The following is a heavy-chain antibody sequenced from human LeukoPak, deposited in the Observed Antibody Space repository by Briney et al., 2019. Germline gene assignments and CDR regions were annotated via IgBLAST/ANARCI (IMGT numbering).Heavy chain of an antibody. CDR3: ARTRKYQLRYFDW. D-gene: IGHD3-9*01. V-gene: IGHV4-59*12. CDR1: GGSISSYY. J-gene: IGHJ4*02. Sequence: SETLSLTCTVSGGSISSYYWSWIRQPPGKGLEWIGYIYYSGSTYYNPSLKSRVTISVDTSKNQFSLKLSSVTAADTAVYYCARTRKYQLRYFDWWGQGTLVTVSS. CDR2: IYYSGST.